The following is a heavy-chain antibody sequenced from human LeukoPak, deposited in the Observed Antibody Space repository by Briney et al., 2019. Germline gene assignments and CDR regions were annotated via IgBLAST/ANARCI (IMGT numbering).Heavy chain of an antibody. V-gene: IGHV3-7*01. J-gene: IGHJ3*01. Sequence: GGSLRLSCAASGFIFSTNWMSWVRQAPGKGLEWVANIKQDGSEKNYVDSVKGRFTISRDNAKNSLYLQMNSLRAEDTAVYYCARDLDTYVVLTAYDTFDVWGQGTMVTVSS. CDR2: IKQDGSEK. CDR1: GFIFSTNW. CDR3: ARDLDTYVVLTAYDTFDV. D-gene: IGHD2-21*02.